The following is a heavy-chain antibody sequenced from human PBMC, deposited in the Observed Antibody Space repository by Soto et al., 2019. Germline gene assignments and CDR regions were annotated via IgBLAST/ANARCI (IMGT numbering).Heavy chain of an antibody. CDR3: ARQTDGSGSLNWFDP. J-gene: IGHJ5*02. V-gene: IGHV1-18*04. D-gene: IGHD3-10*01. CDR1: GYTFTSYG. Sequence: ASVKVSCKASGYTFTSYGISWVRQAPGQGLEWMGWISAYNGNTNYAQKLQGRVTMTTDTSTSTAYMELRSLRSDDTAMYYCARQTDGSGSLNWFDPWGQGTLVTVSS. CDR2: ISAYNGNT.